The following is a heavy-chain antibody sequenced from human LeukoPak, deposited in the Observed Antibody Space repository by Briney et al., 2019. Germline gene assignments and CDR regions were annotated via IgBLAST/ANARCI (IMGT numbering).Heavy chain of an antibody. CDR3: ARVIRMYSSGPFDY. CDR2: INPNSGGT. CDR1: GYTFTGYY. Sequence: GASVKVSCKASGYTFTGYYMHWVRQAPGQGLEWMGWINPNSGGTNYAQKFQGRVTMTRDTSISTAYMELSRLRSDDTAVYYCARVIRMYSSGPFDYWGQGTLVTVSS. V-gene: IGHV1-2*02. J-gene: IGHJ4*02. D-gene: IGHD6-19*01.